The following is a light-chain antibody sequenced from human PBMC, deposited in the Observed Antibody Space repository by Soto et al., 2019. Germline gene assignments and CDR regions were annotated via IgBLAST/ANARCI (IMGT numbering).Light chain of an antibody. CDR3: QSYDNSLRASR. CDR1: SSNIGADYH. Sequence: QAVVTQPPSVSGAPGRKVTISCTGTSSNIGADYHVHWYQHLPGTVPKLLIYNSYVRPSGVPDRFSASKSGTSASLTITGLQADDEADYYCQSYDNSLRASRFGGGTKVTVL. CDR2: NSY. V-gene: IGLV1-40*01. J-gene: IGLJ2*01.